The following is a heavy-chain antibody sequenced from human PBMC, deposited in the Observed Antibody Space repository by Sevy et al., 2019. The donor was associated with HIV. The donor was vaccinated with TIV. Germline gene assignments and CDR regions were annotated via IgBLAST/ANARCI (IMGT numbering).Heavy chain of an antibody. CDR3: AREGGTSGYAGYFHY. CDR2: ISVDGRNE. D-gene: IGHD1-1*01. Sequence: GGSLRLSCAPSGFTLTTSVMHWVRQAPGKGLEWVTVISVDGRNEQHADSVKGRFTVSRDDSKNILYLQMNSLRAEDTAVYYCAREGGTSGYAGYFHYWGQGTLVTVSS. J-gene: IGHJ4*02. CDR1: GFTLTTSV. V-gene: IGHV3-30*03.